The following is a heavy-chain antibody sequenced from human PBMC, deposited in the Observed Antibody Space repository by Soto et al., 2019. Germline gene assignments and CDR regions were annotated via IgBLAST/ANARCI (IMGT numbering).Heavy chain of an antibody. V-gene: IGHV1-2*02. CDR2: INPDSGGT. D-gene: IGHD5-12*01. Sequence: ASVKVSCKASGYMFTGYYMHWVRQAPGQGLEWMGWINPDSGGTNYQQKFQGRVTMTRDTSISTAYLELSSLRSGDTAVYYCTRKVATFNFDSWGQGTLVTVSS. J-gene: IGHJ4*02. CDR1: GYMFTGYY. CDR3: TRKVATFNFDS.